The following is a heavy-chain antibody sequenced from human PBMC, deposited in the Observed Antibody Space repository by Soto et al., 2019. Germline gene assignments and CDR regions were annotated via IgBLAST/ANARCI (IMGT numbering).Heavy chain of an antibody. J-gene: IGHJ6*02. Sequence: GSLRLSCAASGFTFSSYSMNWVRQAPGKGLEWVSSISSSSSYIYYADSVKGRLTISRDNAKNSLYLQMNSLRAEDTAVYHCARGSYCSSTSCYSGDYYYYYGMDVWGQGTTVTVSS. V-gene: IGHV3-21*01. CDR1: GFTFSSYS. CDR3: ARGSYCSSTSCYSGDYYYYYGMDV. D-gene: IGHD2-2*02. CDR2: ISSSSSYI.